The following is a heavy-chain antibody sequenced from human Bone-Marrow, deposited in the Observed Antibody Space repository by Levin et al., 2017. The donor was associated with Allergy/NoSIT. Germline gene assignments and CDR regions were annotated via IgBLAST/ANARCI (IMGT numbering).Heavy chain of an antibody. J-gene: IGHJ1*01. D-gene: IGHD6-13*01. CDR3: AGQQLLTSQYFQE. Sequence: GESLKISCVASGLTFSSYAMNWVRQAPGKGLEWVSSISGAGSLIYYADSVKGRFTISRDNAKNTLYLQMHSLRAEDTAVYYCAGQQLLTSQYFQEWGQGALVTVSS. CDR2: ISGAGSLI. V-gene: IGHV3-21*06. CDR1: GLTFSSYA.